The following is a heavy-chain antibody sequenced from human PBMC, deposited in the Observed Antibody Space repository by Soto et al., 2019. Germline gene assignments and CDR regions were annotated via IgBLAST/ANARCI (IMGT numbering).Heavy chain of an antibody. V-gene: IGHV3-33*01. J-gene: IGHJ3*02. CDR2: IWDDGKNK. Sequence: LGGSLRLSCAASGFTFRSYGMHWVRQAPGEGLEWLTVIWDDGKNKFYADSVRGRFTISRDNSRSTLNLQMDSLRVEDTALYYCVRERAPFDAFDIWGQGTMVTVSS. CDR1: GFTFRSYG. CDR3: VRERAPFDAFDI.